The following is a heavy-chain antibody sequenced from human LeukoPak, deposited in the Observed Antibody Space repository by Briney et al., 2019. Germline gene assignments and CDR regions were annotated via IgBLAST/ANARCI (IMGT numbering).Heavy chain of an antibody. CDR1: GFTFSSYA. V-gene: IGHV3-23*01. CDR3: AKDQGPSYYYDSSGYEADYYYYYGMDV. Sequence: GGSLRLSCAASGFTFSSYAMSWVRQAPGKGLEWVSAISGSGGSTYYADSEKGRFTISRDNSKNTLYLQMNSLRAEDTAVYYCAKDQGPSYYYDSSGYEADYYYYYGMDVWGQGTTVTVSS. CDR2: ISGSGGST. J-gene: IGHJ6*02. D-gene: IGHD3-22*01.